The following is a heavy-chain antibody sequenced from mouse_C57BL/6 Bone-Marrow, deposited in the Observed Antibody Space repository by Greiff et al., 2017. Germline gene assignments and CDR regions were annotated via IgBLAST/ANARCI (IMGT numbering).Heavy chain of an antibody. D-gene: IGHD2-4*01. CDR1: GYTFTSYW. Sequence: QVQLQQSGAELVRPGTSVKLSCKASGYTFTSYWMHWVKQRPGQGLEWIGVIDPSDSYTNYNQKFKGKATLTVDTSSSTAYMQLSSLTSEDSAVYYCAREGTMITTGYYYAMDYWGQGTSVTVSS. CDR2: IDPSDSYT. CDR3: AREGTMITTGYYYAMDY. J-gene: IGHJ4*01. V-gene: IGHV1-59*01.